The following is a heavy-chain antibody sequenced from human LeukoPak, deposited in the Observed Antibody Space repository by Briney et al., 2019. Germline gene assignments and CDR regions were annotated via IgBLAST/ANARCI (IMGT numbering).Heavy chain of an antibody. CDR2: IYYSGST. Sequence: SETLSLTCTVSGGSISSSSSYWVWIRRPPGMGLEWIGSIYYSGSTYSNPSLKSRVTISVDTSKNQFSLKVSSVAAADTAVYYCARYESSAYGIDVWGRGTLVTVSS. J-gene: IGHJ2*01. CDR3: ARYESSAYGIDV. V-gene: IGHV4-39*01. D-gene: IGHD3-22*01. CDR1: GGSISSSSSY.